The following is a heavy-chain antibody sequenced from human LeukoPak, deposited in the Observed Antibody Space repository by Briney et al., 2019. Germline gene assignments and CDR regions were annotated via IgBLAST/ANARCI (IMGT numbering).Heavy chain of an antibody. CDR3: ARGYFSGGGYFPDF. J-gene: IGHJ4*02. CDR1: ALTLSSYP. Sequence: PGGSLRLSCAAYALTLSSYPMVWVRRAPGKGMEWVAAISHDGSNEYYTDSVKGRFIITRDNSNNTLYVQMNSLRVEDTAVYYCARGYFSGGGYFPDFWGQGTLVTVSS. D-gene: IGHD2-15*01. CDR2: ISHDGSNE. V-gene: IGHV3-30*04.